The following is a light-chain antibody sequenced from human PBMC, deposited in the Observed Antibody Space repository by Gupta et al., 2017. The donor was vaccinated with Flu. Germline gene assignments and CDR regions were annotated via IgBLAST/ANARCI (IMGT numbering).Light chain of an antibody. CDR1: QSINSY. CDR3: EQSYSTPLT. Sequence: DIQMTQSPSSLSASVGDRVTITCRASQSINSYLNWYPQKPGKAPELLIFAASSLQSGVPSRFSGSGSGADFALTISRMKTEDYATYSCEQSYSTPLTFGGGTKVEIK. V-gene: IGKV1-39*01. CDR2: AAS. J-gene: IGKJ4*01.